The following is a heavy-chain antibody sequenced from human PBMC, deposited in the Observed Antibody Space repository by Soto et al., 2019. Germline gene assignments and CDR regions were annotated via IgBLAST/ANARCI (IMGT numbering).Heavy chain of an antibody. CDR1: GFTFSSYW. CDR2: INSDGSST. Sequence: EVQLVESGGGLVQPGESLRLSCAASGFTFSSYWMHWVRQAPGKGLVWVSRINSDGSSTSYVGSVKGRCTISRDNAKNTLYLQMNSLRAEDTAVYYCVRTSLVVAAATREDYWGQGTLVTVSS. D-gene: IGHD2-15*01. J-gene: IGHJ4*02. CDR3: VRTSLVVAAATREDY. V-gene: IGHV3-74*01.